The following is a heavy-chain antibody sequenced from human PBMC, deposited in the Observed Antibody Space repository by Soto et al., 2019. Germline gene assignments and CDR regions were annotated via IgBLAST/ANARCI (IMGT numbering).Heavy chain of an antibody. Sequence: QVQLVKSGGGLVKPGGSLRLSCAASGFTFSDYYMSWIRQAPGKGLEWVSYISSNSNYTDYADSVKGRFTISRDNAKNSLYLQMNTLRGEDTAVYFCARDVPRVGATAYWGQGALVTVSS. CDR1: GFTFSDYY. J-gene: IGHJ4*02. CDR3: ARDVPRVGATAY. V-gene: IGHV3-11*06. CDR2: ISSNSNYT. D-gene: IGHD1-26*01.